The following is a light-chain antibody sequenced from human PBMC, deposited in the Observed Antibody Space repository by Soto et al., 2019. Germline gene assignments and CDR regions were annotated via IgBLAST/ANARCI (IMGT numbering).Light chain of an antibody. J-gene: IGKJ5*01. CDR3: QQHGTSPIT. CDR2: GAS. V-gene: IGKV3-20*01. CDR1: QSVNSNS. Sequence: EVVLTQSPGTLSLSPGERATLSCRASQSVNSNSLAWYQQKPGQAPRLLLYGASSRATDIPDRFSASGSGTDFTLTISRLEPEDFAVYYCQQHGTSPITFGQGTRLEIK.